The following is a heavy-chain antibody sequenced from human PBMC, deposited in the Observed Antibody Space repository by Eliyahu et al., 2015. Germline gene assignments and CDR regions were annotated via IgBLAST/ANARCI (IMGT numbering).Heavy chain of an antibody. V-gene: IGHV3-11*01. D-gene: IGHD6-19*01. CDR1: GFPLSDFY. CDR3: ARDPSGWQDFDY. Sequence: QVQXXESGGGLVXPGGSLRLXCAASGFPLSDFYMXWIRQAPGKGLGWVAYISGTSKTIKYADSVRGRFTISRDNAKSSLYLQMNSLRAEDTAMYYCARDPSGWQDFDYWGQGTLVTVSS. J-gene: IGHJ4*02. CDR2: ISGTSKTI.